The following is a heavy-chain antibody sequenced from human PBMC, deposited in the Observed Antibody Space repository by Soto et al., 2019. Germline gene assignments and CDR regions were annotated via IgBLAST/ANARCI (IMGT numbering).Heavy chain of an antibody. CDR1: GYTFTGYY. Sequence: ASVKVSCKASGYTFTGYYMHWVRQAPGQGLEWMGWINPNSGGTNYAQKFQGRVTMTRDTSISTAYMELSRLRSDDTAVYYRAREYGYCSGGSCYANWFDPWGQGTLVTVSS. CDR3: AREYGYCSGGSCYANWFDP. V-gene: IGHV1-2*02. J-gene: IGHJ5*02. CDR2: INPNSGGT. D-gene: IGHD2-15*01.